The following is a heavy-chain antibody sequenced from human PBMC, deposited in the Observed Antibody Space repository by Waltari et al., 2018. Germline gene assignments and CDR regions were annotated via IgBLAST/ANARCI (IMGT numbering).Heavy chain of an antibody. CDR3: AREDSSSWVKVGAFDI. D-gene: IGHD6-13*01. Sequence: QVQLVQSGAEVKKPGSSVKVSCKASGGTFSSYAISWVRQAPGQGLEWMGGIIPILGIANYAQKFQGRVTITADKSTSTAYMELSSLRSEDTAVYYCAREDSSSWVKVGAFDIWGQGTMVTVSS. CDR2: IIPILGIA. CDR1: GGTFSSYA. V-gene: IGHV1-69*10. J-gene: IGHJ3*02.